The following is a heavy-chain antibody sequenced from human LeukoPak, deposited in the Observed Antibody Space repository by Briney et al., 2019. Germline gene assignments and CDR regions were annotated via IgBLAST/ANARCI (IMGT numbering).Heavy chain of an antibody. CDR2: LTNSGGSGAVT. J-gene: IGHJ4*02. Sequence: GGSLRLSCAASGFTFSTYAMCWVRQAPGKGLEWVSALTNSGGSGAVTYYADSVKGRFIISRDNSKSTLYLQLSSLRAEDTAVYYCAKAMSTDHYDSRGFYRVDFDSWGQGTLVTVSS. V-gene: IGHV3-23*01. CDR1: GFTFSTYA. CDR3: AKAMSTDHYDSRGFYRVDFDS. D-gene: IGHD3-22*01.